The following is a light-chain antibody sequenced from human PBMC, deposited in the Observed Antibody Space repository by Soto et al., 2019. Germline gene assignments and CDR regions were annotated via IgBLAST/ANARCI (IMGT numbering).Light chain of an antibody. Sequence: EIVLTQSPATLSLSPGERATLSCRASQSVSKYLAWYQQKPGQAPRLLIYDASNRTTGIPARFGGSGSGTDFTSTISSPESEDFAVYYCQQRDGWPLTFGGGTKVEIK. CDR2: DAS. CDR1: QSVSKY. J-gene: IGKJ4*01. CDR3: QQRDGWPLT. V-gene: IGKV3-11*01.